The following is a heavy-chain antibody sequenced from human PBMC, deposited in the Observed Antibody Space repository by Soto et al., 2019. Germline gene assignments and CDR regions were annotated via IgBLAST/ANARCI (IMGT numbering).Heavy chain of an antibody. CDR2: IRSKSDGWTT. J-gene: IGHJ4*01. V-gene: IGHV3-15*01. Sequence: GGSMRLSSTVAGLNFATVGGRWVSQTQGKGLVWVGRIRSKSDGWTTDFAAPVKGRFAISRDDSKHTVYLQINSLRTEDTAVYYFTTDAHSTGILVRFAYWGLRTLVTGSS. CDR1: GLNFATVG. CDR3: TTDAHSTGILVRFAY. D-gene: IGHD2-8*02.